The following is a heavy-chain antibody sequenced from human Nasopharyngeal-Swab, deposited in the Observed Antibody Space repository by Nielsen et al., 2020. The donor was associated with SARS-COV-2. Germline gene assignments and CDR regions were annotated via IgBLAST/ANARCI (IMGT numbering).Heavy chain of an antibody. CDR1: GYTFTSYY. J-gene: IGHJ4*02. Sequence: ASVKVSCKASGYTFTSYYMHWVRQAPGQGLEWMGIINPSGDSTSYAQKFQGRVTITRDTSASTAYMELSSLRSEDTAVYYCATYPLRSGYYTGREFDYWGQGTLVTVSS. CDR2: INPSGDST. CDR3: ATYPLRSGYYTGREFDY. D-gene: IGHD3-3*01. V-gene: IGHV1-46*01.